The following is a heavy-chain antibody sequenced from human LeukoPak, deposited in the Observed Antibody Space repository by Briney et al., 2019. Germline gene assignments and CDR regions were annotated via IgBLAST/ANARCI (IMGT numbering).Heavy chain of an antibody. Sequence: SETLSLTCTVSGGSISIYYWSWIRQPPGKGLEWIGYIYYSGSTNYNPSLKSRVTISVDTSKNQFSLKLSSVTAADTAVYYCARNVEMATISDYWGQGTLVTVSS. CDR3: ARNVEMATISDY. J-gene: IGHJ4*02. D-gene: IGHD5-12*01. CDR1: GGSISIYY. CDR2: IYYSGST. V-gene: IGHV4-59*12.